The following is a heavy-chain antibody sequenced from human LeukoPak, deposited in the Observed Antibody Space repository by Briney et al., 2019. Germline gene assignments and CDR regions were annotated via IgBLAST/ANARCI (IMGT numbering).Heavy chain of an antibody. CDR1: GFTFSSYA. J-gene: IGHJ3*02. CDR2: ISGSGGST. V-gene: IGHV3-23*01. CDR3: ATKRIAAAGTSGAFDI. Sequence: PGGSLRLSCAASGFTFSSYAMSWVRQAPGKGLEWVSAISGSGGSTYYADSVKGRFTISRDNSKNTLYLQMNSLRAEDTAVYYCATKRIAAAGTSGAFDIWGQGTMVTVSS. D-gene: IGHD6-13*01.